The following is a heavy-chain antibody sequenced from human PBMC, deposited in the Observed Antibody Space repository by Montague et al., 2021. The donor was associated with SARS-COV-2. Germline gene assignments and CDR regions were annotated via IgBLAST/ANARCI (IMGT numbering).Heavy chain of an antibody. CDR1: GRSISSGGYY. J-gene: IGHJ4*02. CDR2: IYYSGST. V-gene: IGHV4-31*03. D-gene: IGHD3-3*01. CDR3: ARASGKKTIFGVVISYFDY. Sequence: TRSLTCTVSGRSISSGGYYWSWIRQHPGKGLEWIGYIYYSGSTYYNPSLKSRVTISVDTSKNQFSLKLSSVTAADTAVYYCARASGKKTIFGVVISYFDYWGQGTLVTVSS.